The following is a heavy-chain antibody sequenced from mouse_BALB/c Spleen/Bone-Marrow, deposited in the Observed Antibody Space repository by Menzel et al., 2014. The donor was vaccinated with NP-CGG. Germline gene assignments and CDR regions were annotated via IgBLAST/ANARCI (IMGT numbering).Heavy chain of an antibody. CDR2: IDTSDSYT. J-gene: IGHJ4*01. CDR3: ARGGHDSSLDY. D-gene: IGHD2-4*01. CDR1: GYTFTDNW. Sequence: QVHVKQSGAELGMPGASVKMSCKASGYTFTDNWMYWVKQRPGQGLEWIGAIDTSDSYTNFNQKFMGKASLTVDASSSTAYMQVSSLTSDDSAVYYCARGGHDSSLDYWGQGTSVTVSS. V-gene: IGHV1-69*01.